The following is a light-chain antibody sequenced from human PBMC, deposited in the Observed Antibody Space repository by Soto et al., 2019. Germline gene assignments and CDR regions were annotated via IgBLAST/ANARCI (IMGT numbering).Light chain of an antibody. J-gene: IGKJ4*01. CDR2: AAS. CDR3: QHRANWPLT. V-gene: IGKV3-11*01. Sequence: EIVLTQSPATLSLSPGERATLSCRASQSVSNKVIWYQQKPGQAPRLLIYAASTRATGIPARFSGSGSGTDVTLTINSLEPEDVAVYYCQHRANWPLTCGGGTRVEIK. CDR1: QSVSNK.